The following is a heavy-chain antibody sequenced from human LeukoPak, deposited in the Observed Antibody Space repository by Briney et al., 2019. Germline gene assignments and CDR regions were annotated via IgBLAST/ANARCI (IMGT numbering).Heavy chain of an antibody. V-gene: IGHV1-69*13. CDR1: GGTFSSYA. CDR2: IIPIFGTA. J-gene: IGHJ6*02. CDR3: AADPYYGDYDGGRDYYYGMDV. Sequence: GASVKVFCKASGGTFSSYAISWVRQAPGQGLEWMGGIIPIFGTANYAQKFQGRVTITADESTSTAYMELSSLRSEDTAVYYCAADPYYGDYDGGRDYYYGMDVWGQGTTVTVSS. D-gene: IGHD4-17*01.